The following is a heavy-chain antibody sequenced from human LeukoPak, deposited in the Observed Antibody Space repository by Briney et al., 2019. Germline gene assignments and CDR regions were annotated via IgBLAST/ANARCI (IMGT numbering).Heavy chain of an antibody. CDR3: ARLHYYDSSAFDY. D-gene: IGHD3-22*01. Sequence: LRLSCAASGFIFRGYGLHWVRQAPGKGLEWIGYIYYSGSTNYNPSLKSRVTISVDTSKNQFSLKLSSVTAADTAVYYCARLHYYDSSAFDYWGQGTLVTVSS. J-gene: IGHJ4*02. CDR1: GFIFRGYG. CDR2: IYYSGST. V-gene: IGHV4-59*01.